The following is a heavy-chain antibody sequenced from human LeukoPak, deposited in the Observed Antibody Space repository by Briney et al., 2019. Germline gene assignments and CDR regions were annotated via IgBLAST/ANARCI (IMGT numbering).Heavy chain of an antibody. CDR1: GFTFDDYA. J-gene: IGHJ4*02. Sequence: TGGSLRLSCAASGFTFDDYAMHWVRQAPGKGLEWVSLISGDGGSTYYADSVKGRFTISRDNSKNSLYMQMNSLRTDDTALSYCAKDRWEMATMPYFDYWGQGTLVTVSS. D-gene: IGHD5-24*01. V-gene: IGHV3-43*02. CDR2: ISGDGGST. CDR3: AKDRWEMATMPYFDY.